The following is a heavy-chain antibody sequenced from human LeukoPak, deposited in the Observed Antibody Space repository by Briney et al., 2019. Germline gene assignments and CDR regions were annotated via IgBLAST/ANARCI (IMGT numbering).Heavy chain of an antibody. CDR3: ASSPADILTGQYYYYGMDV. D-gene: IGHD3-9*01. J-gene: IGHJ6*02. CDR1: GFTFSSYA. Sequence: GRSLRLSCAASGFTFSSYAMHWVRQAPGKGLEWVAVISYDGSNKYYADSVKGRFTISRDNSKNSLYLQMNSLRAEDTAVYYCASSPADILTGQYYYYGMDVWGQGTTVTVSS. V-gene: IGHV3-30*14. CDR2: ISYDGSNK.